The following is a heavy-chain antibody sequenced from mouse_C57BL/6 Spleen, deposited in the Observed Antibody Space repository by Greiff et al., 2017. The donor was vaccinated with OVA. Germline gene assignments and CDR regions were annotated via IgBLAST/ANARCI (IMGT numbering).Heavy chain of an antibody. CDR3: ARADYSNYFDY. J-gene: IGHJ2*01. D-gene: IGHD2-5*01. Sequence: EVQLVESGGGLVKPGGSLKLSCAASGFTFSSYAMSWVRQTPEKRLEWVATISVGGGYTYYPDNVKGRFTISRDNATNNLYLQMSHLKSEDTAMYYCARADYSNYFDYWGQGTTLTVSS. CDR2: ISVGGGYT. CDR1: GFTFSSYA. V-gene: IGHV5-4*01.